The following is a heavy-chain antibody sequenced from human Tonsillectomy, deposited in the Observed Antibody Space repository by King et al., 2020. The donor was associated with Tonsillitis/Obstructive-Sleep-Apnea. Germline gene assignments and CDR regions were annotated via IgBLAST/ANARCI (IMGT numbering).Heavy chain of an antibody. V-gene: IGHV1-46*01. CDR3: ARGPRGAAPFQH. CDR2: INPSGGST. Sequence: QLVQSGAEVKKPGASVKVSCKASGYTFTSYYMHWVRQAPGQGLEWMGIINPSGGSTNYAEKFQGRVTMTRDTSTSTVYMELSSLRSEDTAVYYCARGPRGAAPFQHWGQGALVIVSS. CDR1: GYTFTSYY. D-gene: IGHD6-6*01. J-gene: IGHJ1*01.